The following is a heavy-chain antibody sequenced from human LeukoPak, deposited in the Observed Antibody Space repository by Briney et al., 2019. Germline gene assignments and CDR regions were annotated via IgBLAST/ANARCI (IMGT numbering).Heavy chain of an antibody. CDR2: INPSDGRT. J-gene: IGHJ4*02. CDR3: ARDVSRRLERSAPDY. V-gene: IGHV1-46*02. Sequence: ASVKVSCKASGYTFDTYCMHWVRQAPVQGLEWMGIINPSDGRTTYAQNFQGRVTMTRDTSTSTVYMELNSLRSEDTAIYYCARDVSRRLERSAPDYWGQGTVVTVSS. CDR1: GYTFDTYC. D-gene: IGHD1-1*01.